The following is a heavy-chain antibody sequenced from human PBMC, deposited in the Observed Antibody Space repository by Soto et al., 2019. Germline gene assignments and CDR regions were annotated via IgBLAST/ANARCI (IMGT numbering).Heavy chain of an antibody. CDR2: IRQDGNEK. Sequence: GGSLRLSCAASGFTFRWYWMTWVRQAPGKGLEWVANIRQDGNEKYYVDSVKGRFTISRDNAKNSLFLQMDSLRAEDTVVYYCLGGESGDYWGQGTQVTVSS. D-gene: IGHD3-16*01. CDR3: LGGESGDY. CDR1: GFTFRWYW. V-gene: IGHV3-7*05. J-gene: IGHJ4*02.